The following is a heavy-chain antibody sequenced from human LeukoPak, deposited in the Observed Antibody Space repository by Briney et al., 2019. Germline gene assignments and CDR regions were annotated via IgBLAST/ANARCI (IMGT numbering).Heavy chain of an antibody. CDR3: ARVVRYYYDSSGYYATTYYMDV. D-gene: IGHD3-22*01. J-gene: IGHJ6*03. CDR2: ISAYNGNT. Sequence: ASVKVSCKASGYTFTSYGISWVRQAPGQGLEWMGWISAYNGNTNYAQKLQGRVTMTTDTSPSTAYMELRSLRSDDTAVYYCARVVRYYYDSSGYYATTYYMDVWGKGTTVTVSS. V-gene: IGHV1-18*01. CDR1: GYTFTSYG.